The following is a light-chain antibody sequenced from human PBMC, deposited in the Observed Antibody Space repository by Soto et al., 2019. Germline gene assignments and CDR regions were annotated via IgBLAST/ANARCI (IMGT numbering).Light chain of an antibody. CDR3: QQYGSSPPWT. Sequence: EIVMTQAPATLSVAPGERATLSCRASQSVSSNLAWYQQKPGQAPRLLIYGASSRATGIPDRFSGSGSGTDFTLTISRLEPEDFAVYYCQQYGSSPPWTFGQGTRLETK. V-gene: IGKV3-20*01. CDR1: QSVSSN. CDR2: GAS. J-gene: IGKJ5*01.